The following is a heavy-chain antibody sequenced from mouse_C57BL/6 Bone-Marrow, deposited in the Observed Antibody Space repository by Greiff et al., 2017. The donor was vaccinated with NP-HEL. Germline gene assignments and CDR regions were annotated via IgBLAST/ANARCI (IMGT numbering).Heavy chain of an antibody. V-gene: IGHV1-39*01. CDR2: INPNYGTT. CDR1: GYSFTDYN. CDR3: ASHYYGSSGRFAY. D-gene: IGHD1-1*01. Sequence: EVKLVESGPELVKPGASVKISCKASGYSFTDYNMNWVKQSNGKSLEWIGVINPNYGTTSYNQKFKGKATLTVDQSSSTAYMQLNSLTSEDSAVYYCASHYYGSSGRFAYWGQGTLVTVSA. J-gene: IGHJ3*01.